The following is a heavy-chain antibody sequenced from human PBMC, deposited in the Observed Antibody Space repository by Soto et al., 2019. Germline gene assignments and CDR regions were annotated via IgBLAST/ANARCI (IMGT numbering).Heavy chain of an antibody. J-gene: IGHJ6*02. CDR2: MNPNSGNT. V-gene: IGHV1-8*01. CDR1: GYTFTSYD. Sequence: GASVKVSCKASGYTFTSYDINWVRQATGQGLEYLGWMNPNSGNTGYVQKFQGRVTMTEDTSTDTAYMELSSLRSEDTAVYYCATKGRWYVGYYYYGMDVWGQGTTVTVSS. CDR3: ATKGRWYVGYYYYGMDV. D-gene: IGHD6-13*01.